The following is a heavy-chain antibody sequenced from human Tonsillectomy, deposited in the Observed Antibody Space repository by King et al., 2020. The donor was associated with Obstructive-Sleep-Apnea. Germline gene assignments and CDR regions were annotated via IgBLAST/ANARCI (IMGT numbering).Heavy chain of an antibody. D-gene: IGHD3-10*01. Sequence: LQLQESGPGLVKPSETLSLTCTVSGCSISSSSYYWGWIRQPPGKGLEWIGSIYYIGSTYYNPSLKSRVTISVDTSKNPFSLELSSVTAADTAVYYCAIRDVYYYGSGSHYNVPDYWGQGTLVTVSS. CDR3: AIRDVYYYGSGSHYNVPDY. V-gene: IGHV4-39*01. CDR1: GCSISSSSYY. CDR2: IYYIGST. J-gene: IGHJ4*02.